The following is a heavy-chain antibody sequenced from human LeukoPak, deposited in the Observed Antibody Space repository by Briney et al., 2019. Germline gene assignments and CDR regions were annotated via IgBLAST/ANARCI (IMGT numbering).Heavy chain of an antibody. Sequence: ASVKVSCKASGYTFTSYDINWVRQATGQGLEWMGWMNPNSGNTGYAQKFQGRVTITRNTSISTAYMELSSLRSEDTAVYYCARSVVRGVMRYYYYMDVWGKGTTVTVSS. CDR3: ARSVVRGVMRYYYYMDV. D-gene: IGHD3-10*01. V-gene: IGHV1-8*03. J-gene: IGHJ6*03. CDR2: MNPNSGNT. CDR1: GYTFTSYD.